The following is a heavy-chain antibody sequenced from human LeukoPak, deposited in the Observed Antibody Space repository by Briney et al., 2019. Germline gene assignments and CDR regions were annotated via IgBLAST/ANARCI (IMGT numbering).Heavy chain of an antibody. V-gene: IGHV4-59*12. CDR2: IYYSGST. Sequence: SETLSLTCTVSGVSISSYYWSWIRQTPGKGLEWIGYIYYSGSTNYNPSLKSRVTISVDTSKNQFSLKLSSVTAADTAVYYCARGPQQLRAFDIWGQGTMVTVSS. J-gene: IGHJ3*02. CDR1: GVSISSYY. CDR3: ARGPQQLRAFDI. D-gene: IGHD6-13*01.